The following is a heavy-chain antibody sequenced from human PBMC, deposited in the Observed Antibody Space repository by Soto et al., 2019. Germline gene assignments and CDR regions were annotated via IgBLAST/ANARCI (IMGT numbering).Heavy chain of an antibody. CDR1: GGSISSSSYY. J-gene: IGHJ4*02. CDR3: ARGRGDTAMAWYY. D-gene: IGHD5-18*01. CDR2: IYYSGST. V-gene: IGHV4-39*07. Sequence: SETLSLTCTVSGGSISSSSYYWGWIRQPPGKGLEWIGSIYYSGSTYYNPSLKSRVTISVDTSKNQFSLKLSSVTAADTAVYYCARGRGDTAMAWYYWGQGTLVTVS.